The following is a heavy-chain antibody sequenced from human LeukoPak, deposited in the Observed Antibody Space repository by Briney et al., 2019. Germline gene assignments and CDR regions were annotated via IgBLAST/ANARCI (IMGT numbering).Heavy chain of an antibody. CDR3: ARANRRWDTAPIKYYGMDV. Sequence: KSSETLSLTCTVSGGSISSYYWSWIRQPPGKGLEWIGYIYYSGSTNYNPSLKSRVTISVDTSKNQFSLKLSSVTAADTAVYYCARANRRWDTAPIKYYGMDVWGQGTTVTVSS. CDR2: IYYSGST. J-gene: IGHJ6*02. CDR1: GGSISSYY. D-gene: IGHD5-18*01. V-gene: IGHV4-59*01.